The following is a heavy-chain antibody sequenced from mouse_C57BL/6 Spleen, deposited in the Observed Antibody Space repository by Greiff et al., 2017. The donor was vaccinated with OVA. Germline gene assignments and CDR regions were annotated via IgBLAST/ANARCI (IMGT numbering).Heavy chain of an antibody. V-gene: IGHV1-80*01. CDR3: AREGSNWDNFDY. CDR1: GYAFSSYW. Sequence: VQLQQSGAELVKPGASVKISCKASGYAFSSYWMNWVKQRPGKGLEWIGQIYPGDGDTNYTGKFKGKATLTADKSSSTAYMQLSSLTSEDSAVYFCAREGSNWDNFDYWGQGTTLTVSS. J-gene: IGHJ2*01. CDR2: IYPGDGDT. D-gene: IGHD4-1*01.